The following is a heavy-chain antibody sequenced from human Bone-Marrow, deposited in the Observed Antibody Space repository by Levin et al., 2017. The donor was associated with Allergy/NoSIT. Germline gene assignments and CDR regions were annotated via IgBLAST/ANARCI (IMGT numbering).Heavy chain of an antibody. CDR1: GFIFRSHA. V-gene: IGHV3-23*01. J-gene: IGHJ4*02. Sequence: GGSLRLSCAASGFIFRSHAMSWVRQAPGKGLEWVSGIGASGSTTHYAESCKGRSTISRNNSKNMLYLQMNSLGADDTALYYCAKDMGSLVDTVKLDYWGQGTLVTVSS. CDR2: IGASGSTT. CDR3: AKDMGSLVDTVKLDY. D-gene: IGHD5-18*01.